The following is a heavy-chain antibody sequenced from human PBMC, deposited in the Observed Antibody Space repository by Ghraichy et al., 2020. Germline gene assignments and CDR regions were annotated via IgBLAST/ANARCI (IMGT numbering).Heavy chain of an antibody. CDR2: IYYSGST. Sequence: SETLSLTCTVSGGSISSYYWSWIRQPPGKGLEWIGYIYYSGSTNYNPSLKSRVTISVDTSKNQFSLKLSSVTAADTAVYYCARESRIAAAGFDYWGQGTLVTVSS. D-gene: IGHD6-13*01. J-gene: IGHJ4*02. CDR3: ARESRIAAAGFDY. CDR1: GGSISSYY. V-gene: IGHV4-59*01.